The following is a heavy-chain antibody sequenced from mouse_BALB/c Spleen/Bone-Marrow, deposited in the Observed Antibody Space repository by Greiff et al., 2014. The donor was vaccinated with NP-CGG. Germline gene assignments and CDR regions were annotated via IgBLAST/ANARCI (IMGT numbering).Heavy chain of an antibody. CDR1: GFTFSSFG. CDR3: ASSPYGYFDY. CDR2: ISSGSSTI. V-gene: IGHV5-17*02. J-gene: IGHJ2*01. Sequence: DVQLVESGGGLVQPGGSRKLSCAASGFTFSSFGMHWVRQAPEKGLEWVAYISSGSSTIYYADTVKGLFTISRDNPKNTLFLQMASLMSEDTAMYYFASSPYGYFDYRGQGTTLTVSS. D-gene: IGHD1-1*01.